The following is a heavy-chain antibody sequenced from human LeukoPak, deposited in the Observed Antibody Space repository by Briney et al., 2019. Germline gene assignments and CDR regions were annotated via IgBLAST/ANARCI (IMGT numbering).Heavy chain of an antibody. CDR3: ARDPSVGATTLDY. J-gene: IGHJ4*02. Sequence: ASVKVSCKASGYTFTGYYMHWVRQAPGQGLEWMAWTNPNSSDTNYAQKFQGRVTMTRDTSISTAYMELARLRSDDTAVYYCARDPSVGATTLDYWGQGTLVTVSS. V-gene: IGHV1-2*02. D-gene: IGHD1-26*01. CDR1: GYTFTGYY. CDR2: TNPNSSDT.